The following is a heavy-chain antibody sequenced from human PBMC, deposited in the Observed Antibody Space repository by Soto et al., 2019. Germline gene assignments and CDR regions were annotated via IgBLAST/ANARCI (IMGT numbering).Heavy chain of an antibody. D-gene: IGHD6-13*01. CDR1: GGTFSSYA. Sequence: QVQLVQSGAEAKKPGSSVKVSCKTSGGTFSSYAISWVRQAPGQGLEWMGGIVPLFRTTNYAQKFQGRVTTPADPSKYTVYMEVSGLRAGERAVEYCARGGYSSTWSKPFDRCGLDVWGQGNTVPVSS. J-gene: IGHJ6*02. V-gene: IGHV1-69*01. CDR3: ARGGYSSTWSKPFDRCGLDV. CDR2: IVPLFRTT.